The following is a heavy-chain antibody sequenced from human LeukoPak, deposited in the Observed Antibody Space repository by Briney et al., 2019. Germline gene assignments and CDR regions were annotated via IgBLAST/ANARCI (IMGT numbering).Heavy chain of an antibody. D-gene: IGHD3-9*01. J-gene: IGHJ4*02. Sequence: KASETLSLTCTVAGGSISGYSWRWLRQPAGKGLEWGGRIYSSGSTNYNPSLKSRVTMSGDTSKNQFSLKMSAVTAPDTAVFYCAREDILPGYWFPGRFDYWGQGTLVTVSS. CDR3: AREDILPGYWFPGRFDY. CDR2: IYSSGST. CDR1: GGSISGYS. V-gene: IGHV4-4*07.